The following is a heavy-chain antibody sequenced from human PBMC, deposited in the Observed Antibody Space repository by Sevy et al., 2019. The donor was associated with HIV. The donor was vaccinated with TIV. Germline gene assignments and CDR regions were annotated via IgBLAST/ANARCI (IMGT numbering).Heavy chain of an antibody. CDR3: ARVQTYYDILTGYYSYYYYGMDV. CDR2: IKQDRSEK. J-gene: IGHJ6*02. CDR1: GFTFSSYW. V-gene: IGHV3-7*01. D-gene: IGHD3-9*01. Sequence: GGSLRLSCAASGFTFSSYWMSWVRQAPGKGLELVANIKQDRSEKYYVDSVKGRFTISRDNAKNSLYLQMNSLRAEDTAVYYCARVQTYYDILTGYYSYYYYGMDVWGQWTTVTVSS.